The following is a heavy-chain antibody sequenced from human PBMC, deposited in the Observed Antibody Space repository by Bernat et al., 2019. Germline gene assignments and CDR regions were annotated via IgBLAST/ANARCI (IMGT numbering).Heavy chain of an antibody. CDR3: AKQPAAAKGFYFAY. CDR2: ITGGGGST. V-gene: IGHV3-23*01. CDR1: GFTLSNYA. D-gene: IGHD6-13*01. J-gene: IGHJ4*02. Sequence: EVQLLESGGGSIQPGGSLRLSCAASGFTLSNYAMSWVRQAPGKGLEWVSVITGGGGSTNYADSVKGRFTISRDNSKNTLYLQMNSLRAEDTAVYYFAKQPAAAKGFYFAYWGQGTLVTVSS.